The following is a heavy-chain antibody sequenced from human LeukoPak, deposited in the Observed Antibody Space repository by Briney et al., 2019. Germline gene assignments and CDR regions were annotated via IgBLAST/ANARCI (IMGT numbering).Heavy chain of an antibody. J-gene: IGHJ4*02. Sequence: ASVKVSCKASGYTFTSYGISWVRQAPGQGLEWMGWISAYNGNTNYAQKLQGRVTMTTDISTNTAYMELRSLRSDDTAVYCARGAYGDKWGQGTMVTVSS. CDR2: ISAYNGNT. CDR3: RGAYGDK. CDR1: GYTFTSYG. D-gene: IGHD3-16*01. V-gene: IGHV1-18*01.